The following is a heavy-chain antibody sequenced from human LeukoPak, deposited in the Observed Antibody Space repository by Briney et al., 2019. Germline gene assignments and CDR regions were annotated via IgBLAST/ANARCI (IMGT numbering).Heavy chain of an antibody. CDR1: GGSISSSNYY. CDR2: IYYSGST. Sequence: SETLSLTCTVSGGSISSSNYYWGWIRQPPGKGLEWIGSIYYSGSTYYNPSLKSRVTISVDTSKNQFSLKLSSVTAADTAVYYCATNIVGATDYWGQGTLVTVPS. V-gene: IGHV4-39*01. J-gene: IGHJ4*02. D-gene: IGHD1-26*01. CDR3: ATNIVGATDY.